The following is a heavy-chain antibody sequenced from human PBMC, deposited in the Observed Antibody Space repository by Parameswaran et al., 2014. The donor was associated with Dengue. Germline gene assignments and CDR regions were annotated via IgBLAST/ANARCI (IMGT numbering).Heavy chain of an antibody. J-gene: IGHJ4*02. D-gene: IGHD3-22*01. Sequence: VRQAPGKGLEWIGSIYYSGSTYYNPSLKSRVTISVDTSKNQFSLKLSSVTAADTAVYYCARIRLTYYYDSRVPSYFDYWGQGTLVTVSS. CDR2: IYYSGST. V-gene: IGHV4-39*01. CDR3: ARIRLTYYYDSRVPSYFDY.